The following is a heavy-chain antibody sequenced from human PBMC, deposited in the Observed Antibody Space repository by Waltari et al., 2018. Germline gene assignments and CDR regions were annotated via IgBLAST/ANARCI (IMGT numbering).Heavy chain of an antibody. CDR1: GYTFPDYY. CDR3: VFSGYDLSRGGN. J-gene: IGHJ4*02. D-gene: IGHD5-12*01. CDR2: VDPEDGET. V-gene: IGHV1-69-2*01. Sequence: EVQLVQSGAEVRKPGATVKTSCKASGYTFPDYYMHWVQQAPGKGLEWMGRVDPEDGETIYAEKFQGRVTITADTSTDTAYMELSSLRSEDTAVYYCVFSGYDLSRGGNWGQGTLVTVSS.